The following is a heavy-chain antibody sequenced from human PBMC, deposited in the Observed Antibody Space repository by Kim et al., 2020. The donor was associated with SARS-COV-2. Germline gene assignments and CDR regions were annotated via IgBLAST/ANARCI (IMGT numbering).Heavy chain of an antibody. J-gene: IGHJ6*02. CDR1: GFTFRNYG. CDR3: AKVMHAYGSTTDYYWYVMDV. D-gene: IGHD3-10*01. V-gene: IGHV3-30*18. Sequence: GGSLRLSCVASGFTFRNYGMHWVRQAPGKGLEWVSLISYEDGSEKYYADSVRGRVTISRDNSRNTLYLQMTSLRPEDTAVYYCAKVMHAYGSTTDYYWYVMDVWGQGTTVTVSS. CDR2: ISYEDGSEK.